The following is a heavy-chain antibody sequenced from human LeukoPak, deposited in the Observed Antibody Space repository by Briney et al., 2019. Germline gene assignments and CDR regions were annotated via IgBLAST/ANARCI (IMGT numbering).Heavy chain of an antibody. CDR2: ISGSGGST. Sequence: GGSLRLSCAASGFTFSSYAMSWVRQAPGKGLEWVSAISGSGGSTYYADSVKGRFTISRDNSKNTLYLQMNSLRAEDTAVYYCAKDPRSAYYDFWSGTFDYWGQGTLVTVSS. CDR3: AKDPRSAYYDFWSGTFDY. J-gene: IGHJ4*02. V-gene: IGHV3-23*01. D-gene: IGHD3-3*01. CDR1: GFTFSSYA.